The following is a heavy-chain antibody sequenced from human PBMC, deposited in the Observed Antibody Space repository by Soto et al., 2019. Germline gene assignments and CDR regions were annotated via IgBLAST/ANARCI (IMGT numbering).Heavy chain of an antibody. Sequence: QVQLVESGGGVVQPGRSLRLSCAASGFTFSSYGMHWVRQAPGKGLEWVAVIWYDGSKKYYADSVKGRFTISRDNSKNTLYLQMNSLRAEDTAVYYCARLVAVAGRGGYLDYWGQGTLVTVSS. CDR1: GFTFSSYG. CDR2: IWYDGSKK. V-gene: IGHV3-33*01. CDR3: ARLVAVAGRGGYLDY. D-gene: IGHD6-19*01. J-gene: IGHJ4*02.